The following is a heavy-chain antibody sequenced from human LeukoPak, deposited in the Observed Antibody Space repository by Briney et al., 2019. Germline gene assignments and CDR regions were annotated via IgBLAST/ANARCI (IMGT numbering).Heavy chain of an antibody. CDR1: GFTFGDYS. V-gene: IGHV3-49*04. Sequence: GGSLRLSCTASGFTFGDYSMSWVRQAPGKGLEYIGFIRTKDFGGTAEYAASVKGRFTISRDDSKRIAYLQIHSLKSEDTAVYYCSRDGLDYYGSGSYRGFDYWGQGTLVTVSS. D-gene: IGHD3-10*01. CDR2: IRTKDFGGTA. J-gene: IGHJ4*02. CDR3: SRDGLDYYGSGSYRGFDY.